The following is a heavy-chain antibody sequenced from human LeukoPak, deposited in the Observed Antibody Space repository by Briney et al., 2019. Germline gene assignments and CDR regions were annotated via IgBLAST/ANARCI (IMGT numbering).Heavy chain of an antibody. CDR3: ARADCSTTSCPMDV. Sequence: SQTLSLTCTVSGGSISSGDYYWSWIRQPPGKGLEWIGFIYHTGSFHYNPSLKSRVTMSVDTSNNQFSLRLTSVTAADTAVYYCARADCSTTSCPMDVWGQGTTVTVSS. CDR1: GGSISSGDYY. CDR2: IYHTGSF. J-gene: IGHJ6*02. D-gene: IGHD2-2*01. V-gene: IGHV4-30-4*01.